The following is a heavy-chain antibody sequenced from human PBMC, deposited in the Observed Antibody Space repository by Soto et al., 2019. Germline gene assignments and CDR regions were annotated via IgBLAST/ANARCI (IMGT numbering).Heavy chain of an antibody. J-gene: IGHJ1*01. D-gene: IGHD2-21*01. CDR3: ARVAVSAEYFQH. CDR2: INHSGST. Sequence: QVQLQKWGAGLFKPSETLSLTCAVYGGSFSGYYWSWIRQPPGKGLEWIGEINHSGSTNYNPSLKSRVTISVDTSKNQFSLKLSSVTAADTAVYYCARVAVSAEYFQHWGQGTLVTVSS. V-gene: IGHV4-34*01. CDR1: GGSFSGYY.